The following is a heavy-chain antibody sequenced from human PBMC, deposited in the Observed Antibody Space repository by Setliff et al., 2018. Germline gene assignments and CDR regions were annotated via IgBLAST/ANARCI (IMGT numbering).Heavy chain of an antibody. CDR3: ARVGPEMATIKGAFDI. CDR2: INAGNGNT. V-gene: IGHV1-3*01. CDR1: GYTFTSYA. Sequence: ASVKVSCKASGYTFTSYAMHWVRQAPGQRLEWMGWINAGNGNTKYSQKFQGIVTITRDTSASTAYMELSRLRSEGTAVYYGARVGPEMATIKGAFDIWGQGTMVTVSS. D-gene: IGHD5-12*01. J-gene: IGHJ3*02.